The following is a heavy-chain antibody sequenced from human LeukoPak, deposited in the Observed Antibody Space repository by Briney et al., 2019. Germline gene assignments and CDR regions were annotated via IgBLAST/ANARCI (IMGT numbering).Heavy chain of an antibody. CDR3: ARDRGLYWLTTDFDY. V-gene: IGHV1-2*02. D-gene: IGHD1/OR15-1a*01. Sequence: GASVKVSCKASGYTFTAYYLHWVRQAPGQGLEWMGWINPNTGGAKYAQKFQGRLTMTRDTSINTVYMGLSSLRSEDTAVYYCARDRGLYWLTTDFDYWGQGTLVTVSS. CDR2: INPNTGGA. J-gene: IGHJ4*02. CDR1: GYTFTAYY.